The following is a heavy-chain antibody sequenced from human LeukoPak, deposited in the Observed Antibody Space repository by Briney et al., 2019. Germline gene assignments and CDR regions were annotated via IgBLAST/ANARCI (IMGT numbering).Heavy chain of an antibody. V-gene: IGHV3-23*01. Sequence: PGGSLRLSCAASGFTFSDYWMHWVRQAPGKGLEWVSAISGSGGSTYYADSVKGRFTISRDNSKNTLYLQMNSLRAEDTAVYYCAKDPAKDYEGALDIWGQGTMVTVSS. CDR3: AKDPAKDYEGALDI. CDR1: GFTFSDYW. J-gene: IGHJ3*02. CDR2: ISGSGGST. D-gene: IGHD4-17*01.